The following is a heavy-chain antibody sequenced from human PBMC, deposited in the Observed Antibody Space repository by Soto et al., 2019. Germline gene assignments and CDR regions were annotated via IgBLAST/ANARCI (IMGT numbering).Heavy chain of an antibody. CDR1: GYSFTSYW. J-gene: IGHJ6*02. D-gene: IGHD2-2*02. V-gene: IGHV5-51*01. CDR3: ATLGYCSSTSCYNGYRMDV. CDR2: IYPGDSDT. Sequence: PGESLKISCKGSGYSFTSYWIGWVRQMPGKGLEWRGIIYPGDSDTRYSPSFQGQVTISADKSISTAYLQWSSLKASDTAMYYCATLGYCSSTSCYNGYRMDVWGQGTTVTVSS.